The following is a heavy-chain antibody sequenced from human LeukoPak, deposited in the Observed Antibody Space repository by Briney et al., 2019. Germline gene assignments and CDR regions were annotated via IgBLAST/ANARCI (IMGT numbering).Heavy chain of an antibody. CDR3: ARDISRDHFDY. V-gene: IGHV3-7*03. Sequence: PGGSLRLSCAPSGFTFRRYWMSWVRQAPGKGLEWVANIKEDGSEKYYVDSVKGRFTISRDNAKNSLYLQMNSLRAEDTAVYYCARDISRDHFDYWGQGTLVTVSS. J-gene: IGHJ4*02. CDR2: IKEDGSEK. CDR1: GFTFRRYW.